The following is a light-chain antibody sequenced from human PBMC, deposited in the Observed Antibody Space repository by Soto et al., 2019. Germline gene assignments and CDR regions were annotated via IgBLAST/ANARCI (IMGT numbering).Light chain of an antibody. V-gene: IGKV1-9*01. CDR3: QQYNSYWT. CDR1: QGISSY. CDR2: DAS. J-gene: IGKJ1*01. Sequence: DVQLTESPSVLSTSGGRVVTLYLRASQGISSYLAWYQQKPGKAPKLLIYDASTLESGVPSRFSGSRSGTEFTLTISSLQPDDFATYYCQQYNSYWTFGQGTKVDIK.